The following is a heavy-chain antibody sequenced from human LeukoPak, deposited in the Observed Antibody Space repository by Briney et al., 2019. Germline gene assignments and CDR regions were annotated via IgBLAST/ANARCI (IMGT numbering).Heavy chain of an antibody. J-gene: IGHJ3*01. Sequence: GGSLRLSCAASGFTFSSSGMHWVRQAPGKGLEWVAVIWNDGGNKDYAASVHGRFNISRDNSKNTLYLQMNSLRAEDTAVYYCARGPLPTVSVIPSNEPDGLDVWGQGTMVTVSS. CDR1: GFTFSSSG. D-gene: IGHD2-21*01. CDR2: IWNDGGNK. V-gene: IGHV3-33*01. CDR3: ARGPLPTVSVIPSNEPDGLDV.